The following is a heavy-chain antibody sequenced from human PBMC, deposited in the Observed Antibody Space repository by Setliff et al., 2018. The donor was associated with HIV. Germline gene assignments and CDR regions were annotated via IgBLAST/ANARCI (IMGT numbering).Heavy chain of an antibody. J-gene: IGHJ3*02. D-gene: IGHD3-22*01. CDR1: GYSISSSNW. CDR3: ARISNGFEPNAFDT. CDR2: INHNELT. Sequence: PSETLSLTCVVSGYSISSSNWWGWIRQPPGKGLEWTGYINHNELTYYNPSLKSRIIMSVDTSKKQLSLKLSSVTAVDTAVYFCARISNGFEPNAFDTWGLGTMVTVSS. V-gene: IGHV4-28*01.